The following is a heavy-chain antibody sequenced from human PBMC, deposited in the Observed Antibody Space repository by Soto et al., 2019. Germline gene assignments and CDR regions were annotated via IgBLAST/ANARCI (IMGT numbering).Heavy chain of an antibody. CDR1: GYTLTNNG. V-gene: IGHV1-18*04. D-gene: IGHD3-9*01. CDR3: ARQHNDLWTDSPDFDY. Sequence: QVQLVQSGGEVKKPGASVKVSCKASGYTLTNNGVTWVRQAPGQGLEWMGWISAFNHKANYAPNIQDRVTMTIDTSTNTAHMEMRSLRPDDTAVYYCARQHNDLWTDSPDFDYWGQGTLVTVSA. J-gene: IGHJ4*02. CDR2: ISAFNHKA.